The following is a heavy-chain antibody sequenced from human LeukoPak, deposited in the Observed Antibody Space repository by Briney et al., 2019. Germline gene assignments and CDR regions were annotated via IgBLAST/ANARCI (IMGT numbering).Heavy chain of an antibody. J-gene: IGHJ4*02. V-gene: IGHV3-23*01. D-gene: IGHD3-22*01. Sequence: GGSLRLSCAASGFTFSSYAMSCVRQAPGKGLEWVSAISGSGGSTYYADSVKGRFTISRDNSKNTLYLQMNSLRAEDTAVYYCAKDAYYYDSSGYFYYWGQGTLVTVSS. CDR3: AKDAYYYDSSGYFYY. CDR1: GFTFSSYA. CDR2: ISGSGGST.